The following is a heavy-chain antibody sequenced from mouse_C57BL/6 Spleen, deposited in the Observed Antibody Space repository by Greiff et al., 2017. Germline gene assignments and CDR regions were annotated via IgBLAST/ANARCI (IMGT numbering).Heavy chain of an antibody. Sequence: EVQLQESGPELVKPGASVKIPCKASGYTFTDYNMDWVKQSHGKSLEWIGDINPNNGGTIYNQKFKGKATLTVDKSSSTAYMELRSLTSEDTAVYYCARSYYGSSSYFDYWGQGTTLTVSS. CDR1: GYTFTDYN. CDR3: ARSYYGSSSYFDY. V-gene: IGHV1-18*01. D-gene: IGHD1-1*01. CDR2: INPNNGGT. J-gene: IGHJ2*01.